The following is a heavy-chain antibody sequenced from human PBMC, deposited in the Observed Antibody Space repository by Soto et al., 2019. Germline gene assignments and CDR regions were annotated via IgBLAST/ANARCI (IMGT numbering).Heavy chain of an antibody. Sequence: SETLALTFTVSGGSISSCYYYWSWIRQPPGKGLEWIGYIYYSGSTYYNPSLTSRVTISVDTSKNQFSLKLSSVTAADTAVYYCASGAPVLLQHWGQGTLVTVSS. V-gene: IGHV4-30-4*01. CDR2: IYYSGST. J-gene: IGHJ1*01. D-gene: IGHD3-10*01. CDR3: ASGAPVLLQH. CDR1: GGSISSCYYY.